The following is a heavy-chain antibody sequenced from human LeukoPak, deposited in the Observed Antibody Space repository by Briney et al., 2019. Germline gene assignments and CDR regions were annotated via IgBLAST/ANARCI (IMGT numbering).Heavy chain of an antibody. D-gene: IGHD6-19*01. V-gene: IGHV1-8*02. CDR3: ARDDSLGLTIAVAGTY. Sequence: ASVKVSCKASGYTFTSYDINWVRQATGQGLEWMGWMNPNSGSTSYAQRFQGRVTMTRDMSTSTVYMELSSLRSEDTAVYYCARDDSLGLTIAVAGTYWGQGTLVTVSS. CDR2: MNPNSGST. J-gene: IGHJ4*02. CDR1: GYTFTSYD.